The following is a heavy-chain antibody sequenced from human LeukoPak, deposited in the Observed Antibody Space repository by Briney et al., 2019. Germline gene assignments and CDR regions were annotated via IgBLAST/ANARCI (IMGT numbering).Heavy chain of an antibody. Sequence: ASVKVSCKASGYTFTGYYMHWVRQAPGQGLEWMGWINPNSGGTNYAQKFQGGVTMTRDTSISTAYMELSRLRSDDTAVYYCARDGSSWYETYYFDYWGQGTLVTVSS. CDR1: GYTFTGYY. V-gene: IGHV1-2*02. CDR3: ARDGSSWYETYYFDY. CDR2: INPNSGGT. J-gene: IGHJ4*02. D-gene: IGHD6-13*01.